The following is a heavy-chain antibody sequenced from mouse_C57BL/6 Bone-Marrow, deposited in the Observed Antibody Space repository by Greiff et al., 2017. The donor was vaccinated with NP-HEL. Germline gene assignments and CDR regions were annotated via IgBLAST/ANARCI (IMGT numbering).Heavy chain of an antibody. J-gene: IGHJ3*01. CDR1: GFSLTSYG. Sequence: VQLQQSGPGLVQPSQSLSITCTVSGFSLTSYGVHWVRQSPGKGLEWLGVIWSGGSTDYNAAFISRLSISKDNSKSQVFFKMNSLQADDTAIYYCAKGWFAYWGQGTLVTVSA. CDR2: IWSGGST. CDR3: AKGWFAY. V-gene: IGHV2-2*01.